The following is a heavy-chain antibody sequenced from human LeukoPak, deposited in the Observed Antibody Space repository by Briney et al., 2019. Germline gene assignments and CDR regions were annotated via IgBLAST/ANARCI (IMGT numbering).Heavy chain of an antibody. Sequence: ASVKVSCKASRYTFTAYYMHWVRQAPGQGLEWIGCIGPTGNTVYVQKFQGRVTVTRDTSINPVYMEVNSLRSDDTAVYSCARASRVGPPREEGYWGQGTLVTVSS. CDR2: IGPTGNT. J-gene: IGHJ4*02. CDR1: RYTFTAYY. CDR3: ARASRVGPPREEGY. D-gene: IGHD1-26*01. V-gene: IGHV1-2*02.